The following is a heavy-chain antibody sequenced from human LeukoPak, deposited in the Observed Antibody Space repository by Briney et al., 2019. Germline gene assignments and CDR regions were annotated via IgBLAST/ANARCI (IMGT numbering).Heavy chain of an antibody. CDR3: ARATCSSTSCYPLPNNWFDP. V-gene: IGHV4-4*07. CDR2: IYTSGST. D-gene: IGHD2-2*01. CDR1: GDSISNSY. Sequence: SETLSLTCTVSGDSISNSYWSWSWIRQPAGKGLEWIGRIYTSGSTNYNPSLKSRVTMSVDTSKNQFSLKLSSVTAADTAVYYCARATCSSTSCYPLPNNWFDPWGQGTLVTVSS. J-gene: IGHJ5*02.